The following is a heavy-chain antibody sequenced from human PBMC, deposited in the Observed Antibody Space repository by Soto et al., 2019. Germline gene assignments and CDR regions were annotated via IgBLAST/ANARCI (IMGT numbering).Heavy chain of an antibody. J-gene: IGHJ5*02. V-gene: IGHV4-30-2*01. CDR1: GGSISSDSYS. CDR3: ATGHYDSGSYANWLDP. D-gene: IGHD3-10*01. CDR2: ISHSGST. Sequence: SETLSLTCTVSGGSISSDSYSWGWIRQPPGKALECIGYISHSGSTYYNPSLTSRVTISVDRSQNQFSLRLSSVTAADTAVYFCATGHYDSGSYANWLDPWGQGTLVTVSS.